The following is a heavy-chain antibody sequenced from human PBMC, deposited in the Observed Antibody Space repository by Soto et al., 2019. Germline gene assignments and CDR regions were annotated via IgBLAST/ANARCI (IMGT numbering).Heavy chain of an antibody. J-gene: IGHJ4*01. CDR1: GYTLTRYS. CDR2: INAGNGNT. CDR3: AILGTYYFDNSDNYFDF. Sequence: GASVNVSCKASGYTLTRYSIHWVRQAPGERIEWMGWINAGNGNTKFSQKFQGRVTITRDTSASTAYMELRGLRSEDTAVYYCAILGTYYFDNSDNYFDFWGQGTLVTVSS. V-gene: IGHV1-3*01. D-gene: IGHD3-22*01.